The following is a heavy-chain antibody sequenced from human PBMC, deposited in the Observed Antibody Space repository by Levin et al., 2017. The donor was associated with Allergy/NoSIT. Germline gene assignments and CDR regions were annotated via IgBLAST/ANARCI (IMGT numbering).Heavy chain of an antibody. Sequence: SPTLSLPCTVSGGSINSGDYYWSWIRQPPGKGLEWIGYIYYSGSTYYNPSLKSRVTISVDMSKNQFSLKLSSVTAADTAVYYCARYYYDSSAPGFDPWGQGTLVTVSS. D-gene: IGHD3-22*01. J-gene: IGHJ5*02. CDR2: IYYSGST. CDR3: ARYYYDSSAPGFDP. V-gene: IGHV4-30-4*01. CDR1: GGSINSGDYY.